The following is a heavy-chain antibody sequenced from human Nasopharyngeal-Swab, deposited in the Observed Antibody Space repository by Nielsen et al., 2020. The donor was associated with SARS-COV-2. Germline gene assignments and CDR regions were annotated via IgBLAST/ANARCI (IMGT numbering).Heavy chain of an antibody. Sequence: SQTLSLTCSVYGGSFSGYYWNWIRQPPGKGLEWIGEINRSGSTNYNPSLKSRVTIPVDTSKIQFSLKLSSVTAADTAVYYCARGEFRKYYFAYWGQGTLVTVSS. CDR2: INRSGST. CDR1: GGSFSGYY. J-gene: IGHJ4*02. CDR3: ARGEFRKYYFAY. D-gene: IGHD3-10*01. V-gene: IGHV4-34*01.